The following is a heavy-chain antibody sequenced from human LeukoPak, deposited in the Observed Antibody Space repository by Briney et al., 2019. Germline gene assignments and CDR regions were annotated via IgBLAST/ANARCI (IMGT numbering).Heavy chain of an antibody. CDR2: ISYDGSNK. Sequence: PGGSLRHSCAASGFTFSSYGMHWVRQAPGKGLEWVAVISYDGSNKYYADSVKGRFTISRDNSKNTLYLQMNSLRAEDTAVYYCAKDSGGDFDYWGQGTLVTVSS. CDR1: GFTFSSYG. V-gene: IGHV3-30*18. CDR3: AKDSGGDFDY. J-gene: IGHJ4*02. D-gene: IGHD3-10*01.